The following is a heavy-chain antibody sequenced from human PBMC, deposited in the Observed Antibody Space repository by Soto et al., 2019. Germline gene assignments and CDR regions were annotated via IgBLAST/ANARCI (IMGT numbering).Heavy chain of an antibody. CDR2: ISYDGSNK. Sequence: QVQLVESGGGVVQPGRSLRLSCAASGFTFSSYAMHWVRQAPGKGLEWVAVISYDGSNKYYADSVKGRFTISRDNSKNTLYLQMNRLRAEDTAVYYCARDPLVRGSYYFGMDVWGQGTTVTVSS. J-gene: IGHJ6*02. CDR1: GFTFSSYA. CDR3: ARDPLVRGSYYFGMDV. D-gene: IGHD3-10*01. V-gene: IGHV3-30-3*01.